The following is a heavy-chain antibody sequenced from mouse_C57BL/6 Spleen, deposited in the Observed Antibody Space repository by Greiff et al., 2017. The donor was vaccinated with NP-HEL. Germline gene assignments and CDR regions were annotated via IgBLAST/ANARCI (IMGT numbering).Heavy chain of an antibody. CDR3: ARDQGNAMDY. CDR2: ISDGGSYT. D-gene: IGHD3-2*02. V-gene: IGHV5-4*01. Sequence: VQLKESGGGLVKPGGSLKLSCAASGFTFSSYAMSWVRQTPEKRLEWVATISDGGSYTYYPDNVKGRFTISRDNAKNNLYLQMSHLKSEDTAMYYCARDQGNAMDYWGQGTSVTVSS. J-gene: IGHJ4*01. CDR1: GFTFSSYA.